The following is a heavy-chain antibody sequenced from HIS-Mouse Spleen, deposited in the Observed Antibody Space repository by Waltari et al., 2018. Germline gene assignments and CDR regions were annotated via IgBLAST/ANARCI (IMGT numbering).Heavy chain of an antibody. J-gene: IGHJ4*02. Sequence: QLQLQESGPGLVKPSETLSLTCTVSGGSISSSRYYWGWIRQPPGKGLEWIGSIYYSGSTYYNPSLKSRVTISVDTSKNQFSLKLSSVTAADTAVYYCASGVVVAATAVHFDYWGQGTLVTVSS. D-gene: IGHD2-15*01. CDR3: ASGVVVAATAVHFDY. CDR1: GGSISSSRYY. CDR2: IYYSGST. V-gene: IGHV4-39*07.